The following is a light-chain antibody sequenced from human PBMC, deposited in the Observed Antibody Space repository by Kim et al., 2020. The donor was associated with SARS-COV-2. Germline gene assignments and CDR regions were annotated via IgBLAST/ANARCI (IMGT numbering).Light chain of an antibody. CDR2: GAS. CDR3: HHYGSSPPT. V-gene: IGKV3-20*01. Sequence: EIVLTQSPGTLSLSTGERATLSCRASQNVSPPSVAWYQQKPGQAPRLFIYGASSRATGIPDRFSGSGSGTDFTLTISRLEPEDFAVYHCHHYGSSPPTFGQGTKLEI. J-gene: IGKJ2*01. CDR1: QNVSPPS.